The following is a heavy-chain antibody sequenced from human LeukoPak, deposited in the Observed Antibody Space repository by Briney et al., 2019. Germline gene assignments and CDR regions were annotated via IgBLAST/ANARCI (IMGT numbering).Heavy chain of an antibody. J-gene: IGHJ4*02. CDR1: GFTFDDYG. Sequence: PGRSLRLSCEASGFTFDDYGMHWVRQAPGKGLEWVSTISWNSASVGYVDSVKGRFTISRDHAKKTLCLQMNSLRPEDTALYYCAKDYGYSSSWYDYWGQGTLVTVSS. CDR2: ISWNSASV. V-gene: IGHV3-9*01. CDR3: AKDYGYSSSWYDY. D-gene: IGHD6-13*01.